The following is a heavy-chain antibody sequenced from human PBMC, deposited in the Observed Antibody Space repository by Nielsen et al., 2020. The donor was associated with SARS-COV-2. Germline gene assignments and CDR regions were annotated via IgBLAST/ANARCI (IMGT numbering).Heavy chain of an antibody. CDR3: ARDRRYSSGPLDY. J-gene: IGHJ4*02. CDR2: IWDAGSNK. Sequence: SMKISCAAPRFTFSSYGMHWVRQAPGKGLEWVAIIWDAGSNKYYADSVKGRFTISRDNSKNTLYLQMNSLRAEDTAVYYCARDRRYSSGPLDYWGKGTLVTVSS. D-gene: IGHD6-19*01. CDR1: RFTFSSYG. V-gene: IGHV3-33*01.